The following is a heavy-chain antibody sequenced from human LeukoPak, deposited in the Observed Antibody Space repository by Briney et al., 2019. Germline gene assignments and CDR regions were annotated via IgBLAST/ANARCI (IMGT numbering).Heavy chain of an antibody. CDR1: GYSFNSYY. V-gene: IGHV5-51*01. D-gene: IGHD3-3*01. J-gene: IGHJ5*02. CDR3: ERGVDFWSGSPYLES. Sequence: GESLKISCKASGYSFNSYYIAWVRQMPGKGLEWMGMIYPGDPETRYSPSFQGHVTISLDRSITTAYLQFSSLTASDTAIYFCERGVDFWSGSPYLESWGQGTLVTVSS. CDR2: IYPGDPET.